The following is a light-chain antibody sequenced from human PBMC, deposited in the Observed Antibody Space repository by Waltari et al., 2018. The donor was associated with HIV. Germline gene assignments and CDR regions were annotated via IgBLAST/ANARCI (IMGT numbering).Light chain of an antibody. CDR2: DNN. V-gene: IGLV1-51*01. Sequence: QSVLTQPPSVSAAPGQKVTISCSGSSSNLGNNYVSWYQQLPRTAPKLLIYDNNKRPSGRPDRFSGSKSGTSATLGITGLQSGDEADYYCGAWDNSLSAWVLGGGTQLTVL. CDR3: GAWDNSLSAWV. J-gene: IGLJ3*02. CDR1: SSNLGNNY.